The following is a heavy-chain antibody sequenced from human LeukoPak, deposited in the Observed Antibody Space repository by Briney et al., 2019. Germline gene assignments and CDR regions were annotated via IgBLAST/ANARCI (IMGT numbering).Heavy chain of an antibody. CDR1: GFTFSSYS. CDR3: ARVPHGSGYSSSWYPRWFDP. D-gene: IGHD6-13*01. CDR2: ISSSSSYI. Sequence: GGSLRLSCAASGFTFSSYSMNWVRQAPGKGLEWVSSISSSSSYIYYADSVKGRFTISRGNAKNSLYLQMNSLRAEDTAVYYCARVPHGSGYSSSWYPRWFDPWGQGTLVTVSS. J-gene: IGHJ5*02. V-gene: IGHV3-21*01.